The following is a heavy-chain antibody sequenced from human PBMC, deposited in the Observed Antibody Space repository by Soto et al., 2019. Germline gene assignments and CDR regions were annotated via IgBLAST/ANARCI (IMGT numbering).Heavy chain of an antibody. CDR1: GFPFSHAW. CDR2: IKSKTYGGTT. J-gene: IGHJ6*02. Sequence: EVQLVESGGGLVKPGGSLRLSCAASGFPFSHAWMNWVRQAPGKGLEWFGRIKSKTYGGTTDYAAPEKGGFTISRDDCKNTRYLQMNSLKTEDTAMYYCTTDPIFGVFAYYYYGRDVCVQGTTVTVSS. D-gene: IGHD3-3*01. V-gene: IGHV3-15*07. CDR3: TTDPIFGVFAYYYYGRDV.